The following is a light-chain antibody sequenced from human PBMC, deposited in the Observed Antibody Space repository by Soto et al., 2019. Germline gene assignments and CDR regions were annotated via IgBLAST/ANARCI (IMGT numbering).Light chain of an antibody. V-gene: IGLV2-11*01. Sequence: QSALTQPRSVSGSPGQSVTISCTGTNNDVGNYISVSWYQQHPDKAPKLLIYDVGRRPSGVPDRFSGSKSGNTASLTISGLHAEDEADYYCCSYAGFFTHYVFGTGTKLTVL. CDR1: NNDVGNYIS. J-gene: IGLJ1*01. CDR3: CSYAGFFTHYV. CDR2: DVG.